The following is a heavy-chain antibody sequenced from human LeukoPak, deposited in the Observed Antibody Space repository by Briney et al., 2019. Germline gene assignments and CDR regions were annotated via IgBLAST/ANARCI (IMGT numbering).Heavy chain of an antibody. Sequence: PSETLSLTCTVSGGSVSSGSYYWSWIRQPPGKGLEWIGYIYYSGSTNYNPSLKSRVTISVDTSKKQFSLKLSAVTAADTAVYYCARGGYSYDTYFDYWGQGTLVTVSS. CDR1: GGSVSSGSYY. V-gene: IGHV4-61*01. J-gene: IGHJ4*02. CDR2: IYYSGST. D-gene: IGHD5-18*01. CDR3: ARGGYSYDTYFDY.